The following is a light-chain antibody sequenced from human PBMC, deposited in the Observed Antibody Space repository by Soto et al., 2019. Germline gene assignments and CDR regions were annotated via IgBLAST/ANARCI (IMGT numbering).Light chain of an antibody. V-gene: IGKV4-1*01. CDR2: WAS. J-gene: IGKJ4*01. CDR3: HQYYSAPQIT. CDR1: QNILNSPDKRNY. Sequence: DIVMTQSPDSLVVSLGERATINCRSSQNILNSPDKRNYLAWYQQKSGQPPKLLIYWASTRESGVPVRFSGSGSGKDFTLPISSLQAEDVAVYYCHQYYSAPQITFGGGTKVEIK.